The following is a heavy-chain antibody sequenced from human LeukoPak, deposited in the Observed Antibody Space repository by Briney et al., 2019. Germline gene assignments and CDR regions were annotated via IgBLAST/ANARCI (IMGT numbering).Heavy chain of an antibody. CDR2: INPNSGGT. CDR1: GYTFTGYY. D-gene: IGHD6-19*01. J-gene: IGHJ4*02. CDR3: ARPAVAGTAKSARFDY. Sequence: ASVKVSCKASGYTFTGYYMHWVRQAPGQGLEWMGWINPNSGGTNYAQKFQGRVTMTRDTSISTAYMELSRLRPDDTAVYYCARPAVAGTAKSARFDYWGQGTLVTVSS. V-gene: IGHV1-2*02.